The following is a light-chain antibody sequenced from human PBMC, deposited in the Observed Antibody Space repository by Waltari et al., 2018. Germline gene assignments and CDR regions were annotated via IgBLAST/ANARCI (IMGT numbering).Light chain of an antibody. J-gene: IGKJ4*01. V-gene: IGKV1-9*01. CDR3: QQLNSYPPALT. CDR1: QGISSY. Sequence: SVGDRVTITCRASQGISSYLAWYQQKPGKAPKLLIYAASTLQSGVPSRFSGSGSGTEFTLTISSLQPEDFATYYCQQLNSYPPALTFGGGTKVEIK. CDR2: AAS.